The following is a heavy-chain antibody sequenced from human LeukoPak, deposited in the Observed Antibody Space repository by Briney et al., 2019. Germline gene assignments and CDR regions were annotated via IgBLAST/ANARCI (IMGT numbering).Heavy chain of an antibody. D-gene: IGHD3-10*01. J-gene: IGHJ4*02. CDR1: GYTFTGYY. CDR2: INPNSGGT. CDR3: ASQDLRGGPMVSSYFDY. V-gene: IGHV1-2*02. Sequence: ASVKVSCKASGYTFTGYYMHWVRQAPGQGLEWMGWINPNSGGTNYAQKFQGRVTMTRDTSISTAYMELSSLRSEDTAVYYCASQDLRGGPMVSSYFDYWGQGTLVTVSS.